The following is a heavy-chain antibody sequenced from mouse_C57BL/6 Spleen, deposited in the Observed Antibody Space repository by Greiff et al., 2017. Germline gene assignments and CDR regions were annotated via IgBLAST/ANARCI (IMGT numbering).Heavy chain of an antibody. CDR1: GYTFTSYW. J-gene: IGHJ4*01. D-gene: IGHD1-1*01. Sequence: VHVKQSGTVLARPGASVKMSCKTSGYTFTSYWMHWVKQRPGQGLEWIGAIYPGNSDTSYNQKFKGKAKLTAVTSASTAYMELSSLTNEDSAVYYCTREDYYYGSYYAMDYWGQGTSVTVSS. CDR3: TREDYYYGSYYAMDY. CDR2: IYPGNSDT. V-gene: IGHV1-5*01.